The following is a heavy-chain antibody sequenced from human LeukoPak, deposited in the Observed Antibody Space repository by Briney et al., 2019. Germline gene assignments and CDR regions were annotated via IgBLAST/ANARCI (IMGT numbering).Heavy chain of an antibody. D-gene: IGHD2-2*02. V-gene: IGHV4-34*01. J-gene: IGHJ4*02. Sequence: SETLSLTCAVYGGSFSGYYWSWIRQPPGKGLEWIGEINHSGSTNYNPSLKSRVTISVDTSKNQFSLKLSSVTAADTAVYYCARPQYQLLHPTSWYFDYWGQGTLVTVSS. CDR3: ARPQYQLLHPTSWYFDY. CDR2: INHSGST. CDR1: GGSFSGYY.